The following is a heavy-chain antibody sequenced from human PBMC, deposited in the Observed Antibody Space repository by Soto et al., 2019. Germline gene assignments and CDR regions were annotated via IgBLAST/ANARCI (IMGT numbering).Heavy chain of an antibody. J-gene: IGHJ2*01. CDR1: GGSISSYY. CDR3: ARVTYYYDSSGYSEWPKPGYFDL. Sequence: QVQLQESGPGLVKPSETLSLTCTVSGGSISSYYWSWIRQPPGKGLEWIGYIYYSGSTNYNPALKSRVTISVDTAKNQFSLKLSSVTAADTAVYYCARVTYYYDSSGYSEWPKPGYFDLWGRGTLVTVSS. V-gene: IGHV4-59*01. D-gene: IGHD3-22*01. CDR2: IYYSGST.